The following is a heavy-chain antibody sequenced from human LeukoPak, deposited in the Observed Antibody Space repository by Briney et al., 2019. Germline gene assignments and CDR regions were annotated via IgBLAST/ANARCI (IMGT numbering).Heavy chain of an antibody. J-gene: IGHJ5*02. CDR1: GYTFTSYG. D-gene: IGHD4-17*01. CDR2: ISAYNGNT. V-gene: IGHV1-18*01. Sequence: ASVKVSCKASGYTFTSYGISWVRQAPGQGLEWMGWISAYNGNTNYAQELQGRVAVTTDTSTSTAYMELRSLRSDDTAVYYCAKDYGDYGRSASWFDPWGQGTLVTVSS. CDR3: AKDYGDYGRSASWFDP.